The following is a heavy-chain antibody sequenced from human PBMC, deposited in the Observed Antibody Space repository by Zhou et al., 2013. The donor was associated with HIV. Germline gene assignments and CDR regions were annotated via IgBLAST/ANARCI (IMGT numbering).Heavy chain of an antibody. Sequence: QVHLMQSGPEIKRPGASVEVSCEASGYSFTSHFIHWLRQAPGGGPEWMGRFDPENRETTYAQKFQGRVIMTGDTSTDTVYIDVTSLTSDDTAVYYCTIDRVLEKRLENTLAIWGQGTLVSVSS. CDR3: TIDRVLEKRLENTLAI. CDR1: GYSFTSHF. J-gene: IGHJ3*02. CDR2: FDPENRET. D-gene: IGHD2-15*01. V-gene: IGHV1-24*01.